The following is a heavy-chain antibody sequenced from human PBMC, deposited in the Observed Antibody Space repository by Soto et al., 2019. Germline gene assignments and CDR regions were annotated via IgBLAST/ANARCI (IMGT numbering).Heavy chain of an antibody. CDR2: ISGSGGST. CDR3: AKDRLGDSSGYYPQPGLLFDY. J-gene: IGHJ4*02. Sequence: GGSLRLSCAASGFTFSSYAMSWVRQAPGKGLEWVSAISGSGGSTYYADSVKGRFTISRDNSKNTLYLQMNSLRAEDTAVYYCAKDRLGDSSGYYPQPGLLFDYWGQGTLVTVSS. V-gene: IGHV3-23*01. CDR1: GFTFSSYA. D-gene: IGHD3-22*01.